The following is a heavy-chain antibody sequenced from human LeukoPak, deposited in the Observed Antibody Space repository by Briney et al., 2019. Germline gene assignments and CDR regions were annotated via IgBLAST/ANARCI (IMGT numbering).Heavy chain of an antibody. CDR2: IIPIFGTA. CDR3: ARVAPNRRYCSGGSCLNYFDY. J-gene: IGHJ4*02. CDR1: GYTFTSYA. D-gene: IGHD2-15*01. Sequence: ASVKVSCKASGYTFTSYAISWVRQAPGQGLEWMGGIIPIFGTANYAQKFQGRVTITADESTSTAYMELSSLRSDDTAVYFCARVAPNRRYCSGGSCLNYFDYWGQGTLVTVSS. V-gene: IGHV1-69*13.